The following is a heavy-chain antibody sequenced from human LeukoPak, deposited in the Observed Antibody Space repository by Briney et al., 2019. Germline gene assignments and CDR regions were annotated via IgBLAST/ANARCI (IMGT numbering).Heavy chain of an antibody. V-gene: IGHV3-53*01. J-gene: IGHJ4*02. D-gene: IGHD1-26*01. Sequence: GGSLRLSCAASEFTVSSNYMSWVRQAPGKGLEWVSIIYSGGYTDYADSVKGRFTISRDNSKNTLYLQMNNLRAEDTAVYYCARSGDDGDYDVYWGQGTLVTVSS. CDR3: ARSGDDGDYDVY. CDR2: IYSGGYT. CDR1: EFTVSSNY.